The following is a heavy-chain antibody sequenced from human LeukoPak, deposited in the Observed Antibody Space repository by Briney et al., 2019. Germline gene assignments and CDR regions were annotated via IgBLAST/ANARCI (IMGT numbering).Heavy chain of an antibody. D-gene: IGHD3-10*01. CDR3: ARVGVDGSGSYYNGGLDY. J-gene: IGHJ4*02. V-gene: IGHV3-20*03. CDR2: INWNGDST. CDR1: GFTFDDYV. Sequence: GGSLRLSSAASGFTFDDYVMNWVRQAPGKGLGWVSGINWNGDSTGYADSVKGRLTISRDNAKNSLYLQMNSLRAEDTALYYCARVGVDGSGSYYNGGLDYWGQGTLVTVSS.